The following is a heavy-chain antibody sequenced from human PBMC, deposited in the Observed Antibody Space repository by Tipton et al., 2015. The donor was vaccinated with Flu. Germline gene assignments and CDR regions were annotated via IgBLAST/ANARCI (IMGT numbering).Heavy chain of an antibody. CDR1: GYPISSDYY. J-gene: IGHJ6*02. CDR3: ASGRTQNLDFTYYAMDV. CDR2: LYHSGST. Sequence: TLSLTCGVFGYPISSDYYWGWIRQPPGKGLEWIGSLYHSGSTYYNPSPKSRVTISVDTSKNQFSLRLTSVTAADTAVYYCASGRTQNLDFTYYAMDVWGQGTTVTVSS. D-gene: IGHD1-14*01. V-gene: IGHV4-38-2*01.